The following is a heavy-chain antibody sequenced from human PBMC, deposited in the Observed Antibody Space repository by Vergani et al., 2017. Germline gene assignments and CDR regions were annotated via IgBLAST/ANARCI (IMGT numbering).Heavy chain of an antibody. D-gene: IGHD3-22*01. V-gene: IGHV3-33*01. CDR3: ARAPSPDYYDSSGYFDY. CDR2: IWYDGSNK. Sequence: VQLVESGGGLVKPGGSLRLSCAASGFTFSSYGMHWVRQAPGKGLEWVAVIWYDGSNKYYADSVKGRFTISRDNSKNTLYLQMNSLRAEDTAVYYCARAPSPDYYDSSGYFDYWGQGTLVTVSS. CDR1: GFTFSSYG. J-gene: IGHJ4*02.